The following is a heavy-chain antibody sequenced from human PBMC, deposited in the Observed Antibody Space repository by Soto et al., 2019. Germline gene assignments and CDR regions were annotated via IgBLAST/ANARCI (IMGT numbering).Heavy chain of an antibody. CDR2: IYPGDSDT. V-gene: IGHV5-51*01. CDR1: GYSFTGYW. J-gene: IGHJ4*02. CDR3: ARQAISSGWYPYYFDY. D-gene: IGHD6-19*01. Sequence: GESLKISCNGSGYSFTGYWICWVRQMPWKGLEWMGIIYPGDSDTRYSPSFQGQVTISADKSISTAYLQWSSLKASDTAMYYCARQAISSGWYPYYFDYWGQGTLVTVSS.